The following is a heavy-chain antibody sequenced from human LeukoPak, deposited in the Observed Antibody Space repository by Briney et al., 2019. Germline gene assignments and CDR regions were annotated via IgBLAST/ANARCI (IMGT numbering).Heavy chain of an antibody. CDR2: INHSGST. J-gene: IGHJ6*03. V-gene: IGHV4-34*01. CDR3: ARHHYFYYMDV. CDR1: GGSFSGYY. Sequence: SETLSRTCAVYGGSFSGYYWSWIRQPPGKGLEWIGEINHSGSTNYNPSLKSRVTISVDTSKNQFSLKLNSVTAADTAVYYCARHHYFYYMDVWAKGTTVTVSS.